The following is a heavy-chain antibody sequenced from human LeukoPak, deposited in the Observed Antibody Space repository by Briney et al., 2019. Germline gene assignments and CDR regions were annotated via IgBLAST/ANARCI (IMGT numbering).Heavy chain of an antibody. Sequence: GGSLRLSCAASGFTFSSYNMNWVRQAPGKGLEWVSSISSSSSYIYYADSVKGRFTISRDNAKNSLYLQMNSLRAEDTAVYYCATEADTAMLDYWGQGTLVTVSS. V-gene: IGHV3-21*01. J-gene: IGHJ4*02. CDR2: ISSSSSYI. CDR3: ATEADTAMLDY. D-gene: IGHD5-18*01. CDR1: GFTFSSYN.